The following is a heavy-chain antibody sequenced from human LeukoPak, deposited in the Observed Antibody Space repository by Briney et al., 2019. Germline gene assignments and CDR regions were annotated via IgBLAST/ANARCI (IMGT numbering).Heavy chain of an antibody. CDR1: GFTFSGSA. J-gene: IGHJ4*02. V-gene: IGHV3-73*01. Sequence: GGSLRLSCAASGFTFSGSAMHWVRQASGKGLEWFGRIRSKANSYATAYAASVKGRFTISRDDSKNTAYLQMNSLKTEDTAVYYCTSRGYSYGTLFDYWGQGTLVTVSS. CDR3: TSRGYSYGTLFDY. CDR2: IRSKANSYAT. D-gene: IGHD5-18*01.